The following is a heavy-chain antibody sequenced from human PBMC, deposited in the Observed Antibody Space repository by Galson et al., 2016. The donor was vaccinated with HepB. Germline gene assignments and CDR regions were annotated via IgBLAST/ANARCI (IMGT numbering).Heavy chain of an antibody. J-gene: IGHJ6*04. CDR2: IIPVLPIT. CDR3: ASHHGFSQKYDYDGMDV. CDR1: GRTLNTYT. Sequence: SVKVSCKASGRTLNTYTISWVRQAPGQGLEWMGRIIPVLPITNYAEKFQGRVTLTADKSTSTAYMELSSLTSEDTAVYDCASHHGFSQKYDYDGMDVWGNGTTVTVSS. V-gene: IGHV1-69*02. D-gene: IGHD3-22*01.